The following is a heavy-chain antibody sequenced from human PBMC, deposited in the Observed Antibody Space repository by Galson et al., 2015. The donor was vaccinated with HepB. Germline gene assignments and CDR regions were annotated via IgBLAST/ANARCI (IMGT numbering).Heavy chain of an antibody. CDR1: GGSVNNGGYY. CDR2: THYSGST. CDR3: TRAFRHFESYFDA. J-gene: IGHJ4*02. V-gene: IGHV4-31*03. D-gene: IGHD2/OR15-2a*01. Sequence: TLSLTCTVSGGSVNNGGYYWTWIRHHPGRGLEWIGYTHYSGSTYYNPSLQSRLTISIDTSKNQFSLKLRSVTAADTAVYYCTRAFRHFESYFDAWGQGTLVTVSS.